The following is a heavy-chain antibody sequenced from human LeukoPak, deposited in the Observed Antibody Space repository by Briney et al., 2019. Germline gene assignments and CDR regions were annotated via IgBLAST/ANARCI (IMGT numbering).Heavy chain of an antibody. CDR3: ARERASSGYMDAFDI. CDR1: GFTFSSYS. V-gene: IGHV3-21*01. J-gene: IGHJ3*02. D-gene: IGHD3-22*01. CDR2: ISSSSSYI. Sequence: GGSLRLSCAASGFTFSSYSMNWVRQAPGKGLEWVSSISSSSSYIYYADSVKGRFTISRDNAKNSLYLQMNSLRAEDTAVYYCARERASSGYMDAFDIWGQGTVVTVSS.